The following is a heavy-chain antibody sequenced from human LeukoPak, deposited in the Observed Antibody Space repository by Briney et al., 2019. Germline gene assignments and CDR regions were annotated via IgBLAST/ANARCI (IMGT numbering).Heavy chain of an antibody. CDR2: IHYSGST. V-gene: IGHV4-59*01. CDR3: ARDNGGSYGFDY. CDR1: GGSISSYY. J-gene: IGHJ4*02. Sequence: SETPSLTCTVSGGSISSYYWSWIRQPPGKELEWIGYIHYSGSTNYNPSLKSRVTISVDTSKNQFSLKLSSVTAADTAVYYCARDNGGSYGFDYWGQGTLVTVSS. D-gene: IGHD1-26*01.